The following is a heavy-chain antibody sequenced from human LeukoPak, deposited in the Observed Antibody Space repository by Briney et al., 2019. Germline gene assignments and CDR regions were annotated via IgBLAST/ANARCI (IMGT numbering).Heavy chain of an antibody. D-gene: IGHD2-15*01. CDR3: AREGRYCSGGSCYGLIDY. J-gene: IGHJ4*02. V-gene: IGHV1-18*01. CDR1: GYTFTSYG. Sequence: ASVKVSCKASGYTFTSYGISWVRQAPGQGLEWMGWINAYNGNTNYAQKLQGRVTMTTDTSTSTAYMELRSLRSDDTAVYYCAREGRYCSGGSCYGLIDYWGQGTLVTVSS. CDR2: INAYNGNT.